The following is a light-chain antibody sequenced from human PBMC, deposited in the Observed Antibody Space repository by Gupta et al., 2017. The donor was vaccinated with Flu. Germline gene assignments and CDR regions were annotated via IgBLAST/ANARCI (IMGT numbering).Light chain of an antibody. CDR2: LVS. V-gene: IGKV2-30*01. J-gene: IGKJ1*01. CDR3: MQGAHWPWA. Sequence: ISCRSSQSLVYSDGSTVLHWFQQRPGQSPRRLLYLVSHLDSGVPDRFSGSGSGTEFTLKISRVEAEDVGIYFCMQGAHWPWAFGQGTKVEIK. CDR1: QSLVYSDGSTV.